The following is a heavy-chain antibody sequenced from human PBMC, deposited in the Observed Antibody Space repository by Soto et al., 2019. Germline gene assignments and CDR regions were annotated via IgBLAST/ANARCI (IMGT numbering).Heavy chain of an antibody. J-gene: IGHJ5*02. CDR1: GGTVASSHW. CDR3: AREIVTAGGNNYFDP. D-gene: IGHD2-21*02. V-gene: IGHV4-4*02. Sequence: SETLSLTCVVSGGTVASSHWWRWVRQSPGRGLEGIGNVYHTGDTNFSPSLQSRVTFSVDKSNNQFSLRLTSVTAADTAVYFCAREIVTAGGNNYFDPWGPGTLVTVSS. CDR2: VYHTGDT.